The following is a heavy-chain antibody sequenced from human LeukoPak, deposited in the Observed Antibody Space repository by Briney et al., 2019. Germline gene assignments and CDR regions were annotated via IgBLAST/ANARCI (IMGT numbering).Heavy chain of an antibody. J-gene: IGHJ4*02. Sequence: ASVKVSCKASGYTFTSYYMHWVRQAPGQGLEWMGIINPSGGSTSYAQKFQGRVTMTRDTSTSTVYMELSSLRSEDPAVYYCAREDVLLRSDYWGQGTLVTVSS. CDR1: GYTFTSYY. CDR3: AREDVLLRSDY. V-gene: IGHV1-46*01. D-gene: IGHD1-26*01. CDR2: INPSGGST.